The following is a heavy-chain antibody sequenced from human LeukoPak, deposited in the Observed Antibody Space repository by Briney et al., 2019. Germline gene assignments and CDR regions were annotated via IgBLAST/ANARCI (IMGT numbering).Heavy chain of an antibody. CDR3: ARGYCSGGSCYSVENWFDP. CDR1: GYTSTGYY. J-gene: IGHJ5*02. CDR2: INPNSGGT. D-gene: IGHD2-15*01. Sequence: ASVKVSCKAAGYTSTGYYMFWVPQAPGQGREWMGRINPNSGGTNDAQKFQGRVTMTRDTPMSTAYMELSRLRSDDTAVYYCARGYCSGGSCYSVENWFDPWGQGTLVTLSS. V-gene: IGHV1-2*06.